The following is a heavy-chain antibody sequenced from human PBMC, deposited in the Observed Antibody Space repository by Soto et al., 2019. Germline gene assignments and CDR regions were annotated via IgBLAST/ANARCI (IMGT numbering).Heavy chain of an antibody. J-gene: IGHJ4*02. Sequence: QVQLVEFGGGVVQPGRSLRLSCAASGFTFSSYAMHWVRQAPGKGLEWVVVISYDGSNKYYADSVKGRFTISRDNSKNTLYLEMNSLSAEDTAVYYCAGDGGWDYDILTGYLDYWGQGTLVTVSS. CDR3: AGDGGWDYDILTGYLDY. D-gene: IGHD3-9*01. CDR2: ISYDGSNK. CDR1: GFTFSSYA. V-gene: IGHV3-30-3*01.